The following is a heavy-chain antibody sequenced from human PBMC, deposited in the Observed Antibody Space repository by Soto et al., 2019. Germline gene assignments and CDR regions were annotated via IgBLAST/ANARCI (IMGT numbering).Heavy chain of an antibody. Sequence: GASVKVSCTTSGGTFNSYLIYWVRQAPGQGLEWMGGIIPAFDTTKYAQKFQDRVTITADKSTSTAYLELRTLTSEDTAVYYCARGLDQPPVGLHFDTWGQGTLVTVSS. CDR2: IIPAFDTT. J-gene: IGHJ4*02. D-gene: IGHD1-26*01. CDR1: GGTFNSYL. V-gene: IGHV1-69*06. CDR3: ARGLDQPPVGLHFDT.